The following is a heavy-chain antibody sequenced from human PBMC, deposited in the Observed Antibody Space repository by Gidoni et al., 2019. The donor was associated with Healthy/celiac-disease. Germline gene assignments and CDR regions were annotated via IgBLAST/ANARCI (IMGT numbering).Heavy chain of an antibody. CDR1: GFTVSSNY. CDR2: IYSGGST. V-gene: IGHV3-53*04. CDR3: ARDKWLDRGYYYGMDV. J-gene: IGHJ6*02. Sequence: EVQLVESGGGLVQPGGSLRLSCAASGFTVSSNYMSWVRQAQGKGLEWVSVIYSGGSTYYSDSVKGRFTISRHNSKNTLYLQMNSLRAEDTAVYYCARDKWLDRGYYYGMDVWGQGTTVTVSS. D-gene: IGHD6-19*01.